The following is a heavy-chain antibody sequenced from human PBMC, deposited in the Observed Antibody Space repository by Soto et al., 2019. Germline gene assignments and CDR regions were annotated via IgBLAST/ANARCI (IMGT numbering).Heavy chain of an antibody. J-gene: IGHJ4*02. D-gene: IGHD1-26*01. Sequence: QVQLVQSGVEVKKPGASVKVSCQASGYTFLSYGINWVRQAPGQGLEWVGWISAYSGNTDYAQRLQDRVTLTTDTSTSTAYMELRNLRSDDTAVYYCARNPSGSSFDSWGQGTLVTVSS. V-gene: IGHV1-18*01. CDR1: GYTFLSYG. CDR3: ARNPSGSSFDS. CDR2: ISAYSGNT.